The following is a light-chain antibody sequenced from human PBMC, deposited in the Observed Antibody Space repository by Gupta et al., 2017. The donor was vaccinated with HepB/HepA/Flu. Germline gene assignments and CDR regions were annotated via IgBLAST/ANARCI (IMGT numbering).Light chain of an antibody. J-gene: IGKJ4*01. CDR2: RAS. CDR3: QQYDYGTFT. CDR1: QSFSRD. V-gene: IGKV3-15*01. Sequence: EIVMTQSPATLSVSPGERATLSCRASQSFSRDLAWYKQKPAQAPRLFIVRASARATGIPARFSGSGSETEFTLTIRSPESEDFAIFYCQQYDYGTFTFGGGTKVEIK.